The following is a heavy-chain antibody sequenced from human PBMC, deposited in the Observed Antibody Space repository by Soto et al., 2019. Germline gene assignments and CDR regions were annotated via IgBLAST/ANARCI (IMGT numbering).Heavy chain of an antibody. CDR3: ARALGYSSTSRLDL. J-gene: IGHJ4*02. D-gene: IGHD6-19*01. CDR1: GYTFTTYD. CDR2: MNPDNGNT. V-gene: IGHV1-8*01. Sequence: QVQLVQSGAEVEKPGASVKVSCNASGYTFTTYDFNWVRHAPGHGLEWMGWMNPDNGNTGYAQKFQGRVTMTMDTSISPAFMALGGLTAEDTAVYYCARALGYSSTSRLDLWCPGTLVTVSS.